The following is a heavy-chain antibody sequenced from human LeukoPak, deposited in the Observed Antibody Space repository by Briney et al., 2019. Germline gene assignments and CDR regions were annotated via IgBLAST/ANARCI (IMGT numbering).Heavy chain of an antibody. J-gene: IGHJ6*03. CDR3: ARYVNYDFWSGYPNYYYYYMDV. V-gene: IGHV4-59*01. D-gene: IGHD3-3*01. Sequence: SETLSLTCTVSGGPISSYYWSWIRQPPGKGLEWVGYIYYSGSTNYNPSLKSRVTISVDTSKNQFSLKLSSVTAADTAVYYCARYVNYDFWSGYPNYYYYYMDVWGKGTTVTVSS. CDR2: IYYSGST. CDR1: GGPISSYY.